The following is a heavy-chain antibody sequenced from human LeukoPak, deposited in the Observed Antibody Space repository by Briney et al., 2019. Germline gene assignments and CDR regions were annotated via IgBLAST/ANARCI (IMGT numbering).Heavy chain of an antibody. CDR2: ISNTGNSI. D-gene: IGHD3-16*01. J-gene: IGHJ4*02. CDR3: GRGHLGLDY. Sequence: GGSLRLSCAASGITFSDSHMTWIRQVPGKGLEWVSYISNTGNSIEYADSVKGRFTTSRDNAKSSVYLQMNSLRAEDTAVYYCGRGHLGLDYWGQGALVTVSP. CDR1: GITFSDSH. V-gene: IGHV3-11*04.